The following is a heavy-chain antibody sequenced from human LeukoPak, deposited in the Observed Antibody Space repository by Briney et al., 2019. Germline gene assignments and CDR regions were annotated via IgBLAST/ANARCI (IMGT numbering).Heavy chain of an antibody. CDR3: ATYYDSTTYTRSNVFDI. D-gene: IGHD3-22*01. CDR1: GFTFSSYW. Sequence: PGGSLRLSCAASGFTFSSYWMHWVRQAPGKGLEWVANIKQDGTEKYYVDSLKGRFTISKDNAKNSLYLQMSSLRAEDTAVYYCATYYDSTTYTRSNVFDIWGRGTMVTVSS. CDR2: IKQDGTEK. J-gene: IGHJ3*02. V-gene: IGHV3-7*01.